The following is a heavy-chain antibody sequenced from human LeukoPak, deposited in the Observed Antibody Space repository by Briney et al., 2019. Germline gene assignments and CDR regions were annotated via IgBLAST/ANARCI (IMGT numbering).Heavy chain of an antibody. CDR3: ARGAGTMVRGVIKNYYGMDV. J-gene: IGHJ6*02. CDR1: GGSFSGYY. Sequence: SETLSLTCTVYGGSFSGYYWSWIRQPPRKGLEWIGEINHSGSTNYNPSLKSRVTISVDTSKNQFSLKLRSVTAADTAVYYCARGAGTMVRGVIKNYYGMDVWGQGTTVTVSS. V-gene: IGHV4-34*01. CDR2: INHSGST. D-gene: IGHD3-10*01.